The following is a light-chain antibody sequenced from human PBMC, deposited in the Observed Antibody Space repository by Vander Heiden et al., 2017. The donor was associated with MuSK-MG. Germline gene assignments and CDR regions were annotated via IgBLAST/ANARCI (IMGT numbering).Light chain of an antibody. CDR1: QLGEKY. J-gene: IGLJ3*02. CDR2: QDR. CDR3: QARDSNNVV. Sequence: SYELTQPPSVSVSPGPTARITCPGDQLGEKYTSGYQQKPGHSLMVVMFQDRQRASGSPERFSGSHSGNTATLTISGTQAGDEDDYDGQARDSNNVVFGGGTKLTVL. V-gene: IGLV3-1*01.